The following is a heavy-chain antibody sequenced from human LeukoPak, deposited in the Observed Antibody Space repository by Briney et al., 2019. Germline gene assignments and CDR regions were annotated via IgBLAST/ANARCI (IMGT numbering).Heavy chain of an antibody. CDR3: AKGERAYCGGDCYYDY. CDR1: GFTFSSYA. Sequence: GGSPRLSCAASGFTFSSYAMSWVRQAPGKGLEWVSAISGSGGSTYYADSVKGRFTISRDNSKNTLYLQMNSLRAEDTAVYYCAKGERAYCGGDCYYDYWGQGTLVTVSS. D-gene: IGHD2-21*02. V-gene: IGHV3-23*01. J-gene: IGHJ4*02. CDR2: ISGSGGST.